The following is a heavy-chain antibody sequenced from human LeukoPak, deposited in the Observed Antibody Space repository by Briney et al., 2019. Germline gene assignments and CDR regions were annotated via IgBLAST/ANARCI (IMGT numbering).Heavy chain of an antibody. D-gene: IGHD4-17*01. CDR3: ARGRFRGGDYDNWFDP. CDR1: GGSISSTNYY. V-gene: IGHV4-39*07. Sequence: HPSETLSLTCTVSGGSISSTNYYWGWIRQPPGKGLEWIGSIYYSGSIYYNPSLRSRVTISVDTSKNQFSLKLSSVTAADTAVYYCARGRFRGGDYDNWFDPWGQGTLVTVSS. CDR2: IYYSGSI. J-gene: IGHJ5*02.